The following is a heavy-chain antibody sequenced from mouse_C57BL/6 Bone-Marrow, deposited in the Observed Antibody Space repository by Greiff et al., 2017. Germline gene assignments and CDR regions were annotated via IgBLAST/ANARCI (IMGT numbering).Heavy chain of an antibody. J-gene: IGHJ2*01. CDR1: GYAFTNYL. V-gene: IGHV1-54*01. CDR2: INPGSGGT. Sequence: QVQLKQSGAELVRPGTSVKVSCKASGYAFTNYLIEWVKQRPGQGLEWIGVINPGSGGTNYNEKFKGKATLTADKSSSTVYMQLSSLTSEDSAVYFCARFYYYGSSLFDYWGQGTTLTVSS. D-gene: IGHD1-1*01. CDR3: ARFYYYGSSLFDY.